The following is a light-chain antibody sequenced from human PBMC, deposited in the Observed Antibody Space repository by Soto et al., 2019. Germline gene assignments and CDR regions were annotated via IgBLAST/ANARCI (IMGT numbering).Light chain of an antibody. J-gene: IGKJ4*01. CDR1: QSISTY. Sequence: DIQMTQSPSSLSASVGDRVTISCRASQSISTYLNWYQQKPGKAPDLLIYAASSLQSGVPPRFSGSGSGTDFTLTIMRLQPEDLATYYCQQSYTAPPTFGGGTKVEIK. CDR2: AAS. CDR3: QQSYTAPPT. V-gene: IGKV1-39*01.